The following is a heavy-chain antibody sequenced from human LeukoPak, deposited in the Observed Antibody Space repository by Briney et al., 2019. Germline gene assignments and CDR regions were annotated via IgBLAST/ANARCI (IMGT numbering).Heavy chain of an antibody. V-gene: IGHV3-21*01. CDR1: GFTFSSYT. CDR2: INSNGYYI. Sequence: PGGSLRLSCAASGFTFSSYTMIWVRHAPGKGLEWVSSINSNGYYIYYADSLRCRFTISRDNAKNSLYLQVNSLRAEDTDVYYCAREAGYYHSSNRDAFDIWGQGTMVTVSS. CDR3: AREAGYYHSSNRDAFDI. J-gene: IGHJ3*02. D-gene: IGHD3-22*01.